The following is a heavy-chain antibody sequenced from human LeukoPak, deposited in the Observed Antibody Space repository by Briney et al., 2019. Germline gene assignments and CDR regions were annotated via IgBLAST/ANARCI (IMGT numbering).Heavy chain of an antibody. V-gene: IGHV3-21*01. CDR1: GFTFSSYS. CDR2: ITSSSTYT. Sequence: PGGSLRLSCAVSGFTFSSYSMNWVRQTPGKGLEWVSSITSSSTYTYCADSLEGRFTISRDNAKNSLYLQMNSLRAEDTAVYYCTRDGGYSGYEYPQYWGQGTLVTVSS. J-gene: IGHJ4*02. CDR3: TRDGGYSGYEYPQY. D-gene: IGHD5-12*01.